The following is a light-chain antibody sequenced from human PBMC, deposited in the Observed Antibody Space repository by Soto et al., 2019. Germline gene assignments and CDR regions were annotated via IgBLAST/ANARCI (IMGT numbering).Light chain of an antibody. CDR2: AAS. V-gene: IGKV1D-12*01. Sequence: DIQMTQSPSSVSASLGDRVTITCRASQDARSWLVWYQQKPGKAPKLLIYAASSLQSGVPSRFSGSGSGTDYTLTISSLQPEDFATYYCLQANSFPLTFGGGTKVDIK. J-gene: IGKJ4*01. CDR1: QDARSW. CDR3: LQANSFPLT.